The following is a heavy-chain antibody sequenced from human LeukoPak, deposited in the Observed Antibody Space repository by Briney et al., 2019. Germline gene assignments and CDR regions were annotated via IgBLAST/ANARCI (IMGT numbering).Heavy chain of an antibody. Sequence: SETLSLTCTVSRDSMTSYYWSWVRQPAGKGLEWIGRIHTSGTTYYNPSLKSAVTLSLDTSNNQFSLRLSSVTAADTAVYYCARSTGFYTTYYMDVWGKGTTVTDSS. CDR1: RDSMTSYY. J-gene: IGHJ6*03. V-gene: IGHV4-4*07. D-gene: IGHD3-22*01. CDR3: ARSTGFYTTYYMDV. CDR2: IHTSGTT.